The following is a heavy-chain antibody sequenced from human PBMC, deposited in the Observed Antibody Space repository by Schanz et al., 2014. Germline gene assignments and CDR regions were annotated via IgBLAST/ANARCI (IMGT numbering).Heavy chain of an antibody. J-gene: IGHJ5*02. V-gene: IGHV1-2*02. Sequence: QVQLLQSGAEVKKPGASVRLSCKVSGNTITKFAMHWVRQAPGKGFEWMGWINPLSGATDYAPTFQGRVSMTRDTSISTAYMEVTRLVSSDTAVYYCARRGPNCSNNACYHGWFDPWGQGTLVTVSS. CDR1: GNTITKFA. D-gene: IGHD4-4*01. CDR2: INPLSGAT. CDR3: ARRGPNCSNNACYHGWFDP.